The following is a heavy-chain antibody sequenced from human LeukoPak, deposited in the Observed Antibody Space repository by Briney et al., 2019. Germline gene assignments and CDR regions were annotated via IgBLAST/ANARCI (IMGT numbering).Heavy chain of an antibody. D-gene: IGHD3-10*01. J-gene: IGHJ4*02. CDR2: INTNTWNP. V-gene: IGHV7-4-1*02. Sequence: ASVKVSCKASGYTFTSYAMAWVRQAPAQRLEWMGWINTNTWNPTYAQDFTGRFVFSLDTSVSTAYLQISTLKAEDTAVYYCARERPGVIFDYWGQGTLVTVSS. CDR1: GYTFTSYA. CDR3: ARERPGVIFDY.